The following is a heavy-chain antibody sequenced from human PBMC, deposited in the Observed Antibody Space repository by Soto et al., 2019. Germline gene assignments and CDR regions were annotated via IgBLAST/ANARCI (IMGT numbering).Heavy chain of an antibody. CDR2: IIPILGIA. CDR3: AREDYDFWSGYSRAY. V-gene: IGHV1-69*04. CDR1: GGTFSSYT. Sequence: VASVKVSCKASGGTFSSYTISWVRQAPGQGLEWMGRIIPILGIANYAQKFQGRVAITADKSTSTAYMELSSLRSEDTAVYYCAREDYDFWSGYSRAYWGQGTLVTVSS. D-gene: IGHD3-3*01. J-gene: IGHJ4*02.